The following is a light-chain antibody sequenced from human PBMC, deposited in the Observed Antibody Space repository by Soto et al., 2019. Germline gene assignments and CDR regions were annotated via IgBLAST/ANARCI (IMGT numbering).Light chain of an antibody. CDR2: SNN. CDR3: AAWDDSLNGPL. V-gene: IGLV1-44*01. CDR1: SSNIGSNT. Sequence: QSVLTQPPSASGTPGQRVTISCSGSSSNIGSNTVNWYQQLPGTAPTLLIYSNNQRPSGVPDRFSGSKSGTSASLAVNGLQSGYEADYYCAAWDDSLNGPLFGGGTKLTVL. J-gene: IGLJ3*02.